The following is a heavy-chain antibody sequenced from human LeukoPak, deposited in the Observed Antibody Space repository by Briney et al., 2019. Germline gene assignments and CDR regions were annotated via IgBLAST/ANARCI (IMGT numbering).Heavy chain of an antibody. CDR2: IYTSGSR. J-gene: IGHJ4*02. CDR1: GGSISSYY. D-gene: IGHD3-10*01. V-gene: IGHV4-4*07. CDR3: ASYVVWFGEL. Sequence: ASETLSLTCTVSGGSISSYYWSCIRQPARERLEWIGRIYTSGSRNYKPSLKSRVNISVDTSKNQFSLKLRSMTAADTAVYYCASYVVWFGELWGQGTLVTVSS.